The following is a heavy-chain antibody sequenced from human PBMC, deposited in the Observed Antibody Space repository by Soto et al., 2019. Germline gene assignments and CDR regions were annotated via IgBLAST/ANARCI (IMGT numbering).Heavy chain of an antibody. J-gene: IGHJ6*03. CDR3: GRDSGGDYHNYYMDV. D-gene: IGHD4-17*01. CDR2: IWYDGSDK. V-gene: IGHV3-33*01. CDR1: GFTFSNYA. Sequence: QMQLVESGGGVVQPGTSLRLSCAASGFTFSNYAMHWVRQAPGKGLEWVTIIWYDGSDKNYGDSVKGRFTISRDNSKNTLYLQMNSLRVEDTAVYYCGRDSGGDYHNYYMDVWGKGTTVTVSS.